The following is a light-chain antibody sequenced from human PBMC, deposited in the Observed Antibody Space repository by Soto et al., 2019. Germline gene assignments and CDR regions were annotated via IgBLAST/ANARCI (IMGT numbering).Light chain of an antibody. CDR3: SSYTSSSTLV. CDR2: EVS. CDR1: SSDVGGYKH. Sequence: QSALTQPASVSGSPGQSITISCTGTSSDVGGYKHVAWYQQHPGKAPKLIIYEVSNRPSGVSNRFSGSKSGNTASLTISGLQAEDEADYYCSSYTSSSTLVFGGGTKLTVL. V-gene: IGLV2-14*01. J-gene: IGLJ2*01.